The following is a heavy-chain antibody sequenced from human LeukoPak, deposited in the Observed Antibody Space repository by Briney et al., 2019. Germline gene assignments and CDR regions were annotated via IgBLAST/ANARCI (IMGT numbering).Heavy chain of an antibody. J-gene: IGHJ5*02. D-gene: IGHD1-14*01. Sequence: GGSLRLSCAASGFTFSSYAMSWVRQAPGKGLEWVSSISSSSSYIYYADSVKGRFTISRDNAKNSLYLQMNSLRAEDTAVYYCARDLRFARGSREPTWGQGTLVTVSS. CDR1: GFTFSSYA. CDR3: ARDLRFARGSREPT. V-gene: IGHV3-21*01. CDR2: ISSSSSYI.